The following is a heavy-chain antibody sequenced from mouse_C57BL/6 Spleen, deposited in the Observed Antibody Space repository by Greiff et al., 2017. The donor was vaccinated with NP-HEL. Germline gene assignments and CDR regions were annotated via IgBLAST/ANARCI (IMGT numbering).Heavy chain of an antibody. Sequence: ESGPGLVKPSQSLSLTCSVTGYSITSGYYWNWIRQFPGNKLEWMGYISYDGSNNYNPSLKNRISITRDTSKNQFFLKLNSVTTEDTATYYCARDLPYAMDYWGQGTSVTVSS. J-gene: IGHJ4*01. V-gene: IGHV3-6*01. CDR1: GYSITSGYY. CDR3: ARDLPYAMDY. CDR2: ISYDGSN. D-gene: IGHD2-1*01.